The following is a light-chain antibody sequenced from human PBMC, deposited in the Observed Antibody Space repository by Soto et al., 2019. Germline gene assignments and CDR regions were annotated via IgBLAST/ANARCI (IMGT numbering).Light chain of an antibody. CDR1: QTVASN. Sequence: EIVMTQSPATPSVSPGERATLSCRASQTVASNLAWYQQKPGQAPRLLIHGASTRATGVSARFSGSGSGTEFTLTISSLQSEDFAVYYCQQYHNWPPQYTFGQGTKLQIK. V-gene: IGKV3-15*01. CDR3: QQYHNWPPQYT. J-gene: IGKJ2*01. CDR2: GAS.